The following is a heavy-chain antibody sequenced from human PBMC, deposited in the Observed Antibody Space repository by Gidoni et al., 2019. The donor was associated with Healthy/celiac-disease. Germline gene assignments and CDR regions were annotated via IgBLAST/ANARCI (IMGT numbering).Heavy chain of an antibody. D-gene: IGHD6-13*01. CDR2: IYYSGST. CDR1: GGSISSGGYY. V-gene: IGHV4-31*03. CDR3: ARSIAAAGTVDY. J-gene: IGHJ4*02. Sequence: QVQLQESGPGLVKPSQTLSLPCTVSGGSISSGGYYWSWIRQHPGKGLEWIGYIYYSGSTYYNPSLKIRVTISVDTSKNQFSLKLSSVTAADTAVYYCARSIAAAGTVDYWGQGTLVTVSS.